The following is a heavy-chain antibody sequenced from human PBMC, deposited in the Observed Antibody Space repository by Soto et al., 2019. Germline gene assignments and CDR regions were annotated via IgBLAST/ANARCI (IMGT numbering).Heavy chain of an antibody. CDR1: GYTFTSYG. J-gene: IGHJ4*02. V-gene: IGHV1-18*01. D-gene: IGHD5-12*01. Sequence: QVQLVQSGAEVKKPGASVKVSCKASGYTFTSYGISWVRQAPGHGLEWMGWISAYNGNTNYAQKLQGRVTMTTDTSTSTDYMELRRRRSDETAVYYCARVGSSGYDGGASGKDYWGQGTLVTVSS. CDR3: ARVGSSGYDGGASGKDY. CDR2: ISAYNGNT.